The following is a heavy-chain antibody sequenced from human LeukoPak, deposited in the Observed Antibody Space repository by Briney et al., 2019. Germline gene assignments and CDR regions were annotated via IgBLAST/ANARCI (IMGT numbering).Heavy chain of an antibody. J-gene: IGHJ6*03. V-gene: IGHV4-34*01. Sequence: SETLSLTCAVHGGSFSGYYWSWIRQPPGKGLEWIGEINHSGSTNYNPSLKSRVTISGDTSKNQFSLKLSSVTAADTAVYCCARQKTYYYGSGSYRRIDYYYYYYMDVWGKGTTVTISS. CDR3: ARQKTYYYGSGSYRRIDYYYYYYMDV. D-gene: IGHD3-10*01. CDR1: GGSFSGYY. CDR2: INHSGST.